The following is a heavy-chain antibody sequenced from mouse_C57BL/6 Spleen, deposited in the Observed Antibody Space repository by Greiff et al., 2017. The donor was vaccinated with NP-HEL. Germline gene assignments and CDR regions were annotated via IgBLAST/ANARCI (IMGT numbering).Heavy chain of an antibody. CDR3: ANYYGSSSGFAY. D-gene: IGHD1-1*01. J-gene: IGHJ3*01. Sequence: QVQLKESGPELVKPGASVKISCKASGYAFSSSWMNWVKQRPGKGLEWIGRIYPGDGDTNYNGKFKGKATLTADKSSSTAYMQLSSLTSEDSAVYFCANYYGSSSGFAYWGQGTLVTVSA. V-gene: IGHV1-82*01. CDR2: IYPGDGDT. CDR1: GYAFSSSW.